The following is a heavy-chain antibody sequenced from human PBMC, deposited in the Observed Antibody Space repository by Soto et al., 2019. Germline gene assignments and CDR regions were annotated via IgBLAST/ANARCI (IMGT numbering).Heavy chain of an antibody. D-gene: IGHD3-3*01. CDR1: GGTXXXXA. J-gene: IGHJ5*02. CDR3: ARGPRGVFGVVIESWFDP. CDR2: IIPIFGTA. Sequence: QXQLVQSGAEVXKPGSSVKVSCKASGGTXXXXAISWVXXXXXXXXXXXXXIIPIFGTANYAQKFQGRVTITADKSTSTAYMELSSLRSEDTAVYYCARGPRGVFGVVIESWFDPWGQGTLVTVSS. V-gene: IGHV1-69*06.